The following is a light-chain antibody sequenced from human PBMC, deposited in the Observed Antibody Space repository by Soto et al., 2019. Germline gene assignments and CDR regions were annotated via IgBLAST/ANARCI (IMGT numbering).Light chain of an antibody. J-gene: IGKJ1*01. Sequence: EVLLTQSPATLFLSPGGRATLSCRARQSVGLSLAWYQQKPGQAPRLLIYDASERASGIPARFSGSGSGTDFTLTISILEPEDFAVYYCQQRTGLLPWT. CDR2: DAS. CDR1: QSVGLS. V-gene: IGKV3-11*01. CDR3: QQRTGLLPWT.